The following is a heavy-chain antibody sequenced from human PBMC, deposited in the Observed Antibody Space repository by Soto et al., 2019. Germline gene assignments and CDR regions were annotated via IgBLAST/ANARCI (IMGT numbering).Heavy chain of an antibody. CDR3: TRVGGSVSGMDV. J-gene: IGHJ6*02. Sequence: EVQLVESGGGLVQPGGSLRLSCAASGFTFSSYWMHWVRQAPGKGLVWVSRIDHAGSSVRYADSVKGRFTISRDNAKNTLDLQMNSLRAEDTAVYYCTRVGGSVSGMDVWGQGTTVTVSS. V-gene: IGHV3-74*01. D-gene: IGHD1-26*01. CDR2: IDHAGSSV. CDR1: GFTFSSYW.